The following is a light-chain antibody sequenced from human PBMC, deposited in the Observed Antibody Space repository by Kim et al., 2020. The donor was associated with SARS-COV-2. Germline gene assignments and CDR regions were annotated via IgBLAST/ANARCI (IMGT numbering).Light chain of an antibody. CDR2: NNN. Sequence: QPVLTQPPSASGTPGQRVTISCSGSSANIGSNYVNWYQHLPGTAPKLLIYNNNQRPSGVPDRFSGSKSGTSASLAISGLRSEDEADYYCAAWDGSLSGQVFGTGTEVTVL. V-gene: IGLV1-47*01. CDR1: SANIGSNY. CDR3: AAWDGSLSGQV. J-gene: IGLJ1*01.